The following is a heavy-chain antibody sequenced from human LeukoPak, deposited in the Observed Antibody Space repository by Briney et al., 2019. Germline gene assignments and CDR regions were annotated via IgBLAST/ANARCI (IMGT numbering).Heavy chain of an antibody. CDR2: IYYSGST. J-gene: IGHJ6*02. CDR1: GGSFSGYY. CDR3: ARVPAYCSSTSCRYYYGMDV. Sequence: PSETLSLTCAVYGGSFSGYYWSWIRQPPGKGLEWIGYIYYSGSTNYNPSLKSRVTISVDTSKNQFSLKLSSVTAADTAVYYCARVPAYCSSTSCRYYYGMDVWGQGTTVTVSS. D-gene: IGHD2-2*01. V-gene: IGHV4-59*01.